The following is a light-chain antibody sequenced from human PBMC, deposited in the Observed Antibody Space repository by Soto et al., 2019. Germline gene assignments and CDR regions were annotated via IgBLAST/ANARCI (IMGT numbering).Light chain of an antibody. CDR2: GAS. Sequence: EIVMTQSPATLSVSPVERATLSCRPSQSVSSNLAWYQQKPGQAPRLLIYGASTRATGIPARFSGSGSGTEFTLTISSLQSEDFAVYYCQQYNNWRGTFGQGT. J-gene: IGKJ1*01. CDR1: QSVSSN. V-gene: IGKV3-15*01. CDR3: QQYNNWRGT.